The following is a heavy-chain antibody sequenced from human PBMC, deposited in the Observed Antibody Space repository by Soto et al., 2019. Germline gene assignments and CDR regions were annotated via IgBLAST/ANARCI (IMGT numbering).Heavy chain of an antibody. V-gene: IGHV3-33*01. D-gene: IGHD3-22*01. J-gene: IGHJ3*02. Sequence: QVQLVESGGGVVQPGRSLRLSCAASGFTFSSYGMHWVRQAPGKGLEWVAGIWYDGSNKYYADSVKGRFTSSRDNSKNTLYLQMNSLRAEDTAVYYCARGYYYDSSGYFDIWGQGTMVTVSS. CDR2: IWYDGSNK. CDR1: GFTFSSYG. CDR3: ARGYYYDSSGYFDI.